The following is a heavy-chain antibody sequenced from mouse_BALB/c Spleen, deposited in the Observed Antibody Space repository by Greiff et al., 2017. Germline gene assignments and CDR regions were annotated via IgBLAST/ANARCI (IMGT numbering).Heavy chain of an antibody. CDR1: GYTFTSYV. V-gene: IGHV1-14*01. CDR3: ARGSSGYVGWFAY. D-gene: IGHD3-1*01. Sequence: VQLKESGPELVKPGASVKMSCKASGYTFTSYVMHWVKQKPGQGLEWIGYINPYNDGTKYNEKFKGKATLTSDKSSSTAYMELSSLTSEDSAVYYCARGSSGYVGWFAYWGQGTLVTVSA. CDR2: INPYNDGT. J-gene: IGHJ3*01.